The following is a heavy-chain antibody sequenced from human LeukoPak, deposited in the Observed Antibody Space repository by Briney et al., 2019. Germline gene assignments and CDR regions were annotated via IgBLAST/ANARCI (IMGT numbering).Heavy chain of an antibody. CDR2: ISSGSSTI. CDR3: AKDLGRYRNNFFDY. V-gene: IGHV3-48*01. CDR1: GFTFSSYN. Sequence: GGSLRLSCAASGFTFSSYNMNWVRQAPGKGLEWLSYISSGSSTISYADSVKGRFTVSRDNAKNSLYLQMNSLRADDTAVYYCAKDLGRYRNNFFDYWGQGNLVTVSS. J-gene: IGHJ4*02. D-gene: IGHD1-26*01.